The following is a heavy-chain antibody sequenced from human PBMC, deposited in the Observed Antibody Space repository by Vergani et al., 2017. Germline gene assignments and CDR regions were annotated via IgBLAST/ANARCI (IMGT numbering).Heavy chain of an antibody. Sequence: QVQLQQSGPGLVKPSQTLSLTCAISGDSVSSKSAAWNWIRQSPSRGLEWLGRTYYRSKWYNDYAVSVKSRITINPDTSKNQFSLQLNSVTPEDTAVYYCARAPSDNYYDSSGEWEEAFDIWGQGTMVTVSS. D-gene: IGHD3-22*01. J-gene: IGHJ3*02. CDR1: GDSVSSKSAA. CDR2: TYYRSKWYN. CDR3: ARAPSDNYYDSSGEWEEAFDI. V-gene: IGHV6-1*01.